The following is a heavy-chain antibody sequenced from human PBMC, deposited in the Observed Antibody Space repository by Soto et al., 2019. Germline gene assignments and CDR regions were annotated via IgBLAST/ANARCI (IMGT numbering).Heavy chain of an antibody. CDR3: ARKQWLRPGGGGTEPLDI. CDR2: INPNGGST. J-gene: IGHJ3*02. Sequence: QVQLVQSGAEVKKPGASVKISCEASGYSFTSQYVHWVRQAPGQGLEWMGIINPNGGSTTYAQKFRGRVARTRDTSTCPGYRELRSLTSGDTAVYYCARKQWLRPGGGGTEPLDIWGQGTMVTVAS. D-gene: IGHD5-12*01. V-gene: IGHV1-46*03. CDR1: GYSFTSQY.